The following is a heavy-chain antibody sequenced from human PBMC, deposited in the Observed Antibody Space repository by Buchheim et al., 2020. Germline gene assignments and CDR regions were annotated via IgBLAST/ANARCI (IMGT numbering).Heavy chain of an antibody. J-gene: IGHJ6*02. CDR1: GFTFSSYA. CDR3: ASSLWFGASNYYYYGMDV. D-gene: IGHD3-10*01. V-gene: IGHV3-30-3*01. CDR2: ISYDGSNK. Sequence: QVQLVESGGGVVQPGRSLRLSCAASGFTFSSYAMHWVRQAPGKGLEWVAVISYDGSNKYYADSVKGRFTISRDNSKNTLHLQMNSPRAEDTAVYYCASSLWFGASNYYYYGMDVWGQGTT.